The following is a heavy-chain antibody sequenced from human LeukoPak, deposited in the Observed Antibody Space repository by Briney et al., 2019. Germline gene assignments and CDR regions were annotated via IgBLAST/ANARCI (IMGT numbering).Heavy chain of an antibody. D-gene: IGHD3-22*01. V-gene: IGHV3-30*03. CDR3: ARITGNYYEIDY. J-gene: IGHJ4*02. Sequence: PGRSLRLSCAPSGFTFSRHGMHWVRQAPGKGLEWVAIISNDGSRKYYAHSVEGRFTVSRDNSKNTLYLQMNSLRADDTAVYYCARITGNYYEIDYWGQGTLVTVSS. CDR2: ISNDGSRK. CDR1: GFTFSRHG.